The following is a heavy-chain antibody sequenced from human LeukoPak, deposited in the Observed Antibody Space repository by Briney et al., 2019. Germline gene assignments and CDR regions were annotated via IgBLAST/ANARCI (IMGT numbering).Heavy chain of an antibody. V-gene: IGHV4-59*08. CDR1: GGSISSYY. D-gene: IGHD1-20*01. J-gene: IGHJ6*02. CDR2: IYYSGST. Sequence: SETLSLTCTVSGGSISSYYWSWIRQPPGKGLEWIGYIYYSGSTNYNPSLKSRVTISVDTSKNQFSLKLSSVTAADTAVYYCARRSSNWNDLDYGMDVWGQGTTVTVSS. CDR3: ARRSSNWNDLDYGMDV.